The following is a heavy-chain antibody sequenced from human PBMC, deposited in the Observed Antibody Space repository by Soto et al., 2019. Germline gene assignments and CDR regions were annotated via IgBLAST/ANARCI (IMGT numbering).Heavy chain of an antibody. V-gene: IGHV1-18*01. CDR2: ISAYNGNT. Sequence: GASVKVSCKASGYTFTSYGISWVRQAPGQGLAWMGWISAYNGNTNYAQKLQGRVTMTTDTSTSTAYMELRSLRSDDTAVYYCAKCHDYYGSGSYYNGPSYYYYGMDVWGQGTTVTVSS. CDR1: GYTFTSYG. J-gene: IGHJ6*02. D-gene: IGHD3-10*01. CDR3: AKCHDYYGSGSYYNGPSYYYYGMDV.